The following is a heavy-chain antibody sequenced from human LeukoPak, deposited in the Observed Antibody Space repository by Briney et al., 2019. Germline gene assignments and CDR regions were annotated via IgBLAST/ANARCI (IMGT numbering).Heavy chain of an antibody. Sequence: GGSLRLSCAASGFAFSSYSMNWVRQAPGKGLEWVSSIDTTGNFIFYADSVRGRFTISRDHARKSLFLQMNSLRAEDTAVYYCVKAPGVYGDYYFDYWGQGTLVTVSS. J-gene: IGHJ4*02. D-gene: IGHD4-17*01. CDR3: VKAPGVYGDYYFDY. CDR2: IDTTGNFI. V-gene: IGHV3-21*01. CDR1: GFAFSSYS.